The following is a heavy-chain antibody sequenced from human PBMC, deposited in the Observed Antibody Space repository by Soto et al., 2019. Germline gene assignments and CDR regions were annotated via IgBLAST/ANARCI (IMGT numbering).Heavy chain of an antibody. V-gene: IGHV4-59*08. J-gene: IGHJ4*02. D-gene: IGHD3-10*01. CDR2: IYYSGST. Sequence: TSETLSLTCPVSGFSISSYYWSWIRQPPGKGLEWIGYIYYSGSTNYNPSLKSRVTISVDTSKNQFSLKLNSMTAADTAVYYCARHNYGSGSTYFDYWGQGTLVTVSS. CDR1: GFSISSYY. CDR3: ARHNYGSGSTYFDY.